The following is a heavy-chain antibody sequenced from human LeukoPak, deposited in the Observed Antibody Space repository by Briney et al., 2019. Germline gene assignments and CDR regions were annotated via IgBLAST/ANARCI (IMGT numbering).Heavy chain of an antibody. CDR2: ISAYNGNT. J-gene: IGHJ6*02. V-gene: IGHV1-18*01. D-gene: IGHD6-13*01. CDR1: GYTFTSYG. CDR3: ARGGSVAAAAYYFYAMDI. Sequence: ASVKVSCKASGYTFTSYGISWVRQAPGQGLEWMGWISAYNGNTNYAQKLQGRVTMTTDTSTSTAYMELRSLRSDDTAVYYCARGGSVAAAAYYFYAMDIWGQGTTVTVSS.